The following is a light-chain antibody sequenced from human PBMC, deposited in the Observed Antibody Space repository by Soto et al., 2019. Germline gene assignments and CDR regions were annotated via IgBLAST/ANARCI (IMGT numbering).Light chain of an antibody. CDR2: DAS. J-gene: IGKJ1*01. V-gene: IGKV3-11*01. Sequence: EIVLTQSPATLSLSPGERATLSCRASQSVSSYLAWYQQKPGQAPGLLIYDASTRATGIPARFSGSGSGTDFTLTITSLEPEDFAVYYCQQYNDWPLTFGQGTKVDIK. CDR3: QQYNDWPLT. CDR1: QSVSSY.